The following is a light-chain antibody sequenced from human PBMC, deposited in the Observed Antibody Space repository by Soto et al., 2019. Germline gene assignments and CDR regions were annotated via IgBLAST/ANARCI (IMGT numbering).Light chain of an antibody. CDR2: GAS. V-gene: IGKV1-5*01. J-gene: IGKJ1*01. CDR3: QQYGSSPQT. CDR1: QSISSW. Sequence: DIQMKQSPSTLSASVGDRVTITCRASQSISSWLAGYQQKPGKAPKLLIDGASSLQSGVPSRFSGSGSGTDFTLTISRLETEDFAVYYCQQYGSSPQTFGQGTKVDIK.